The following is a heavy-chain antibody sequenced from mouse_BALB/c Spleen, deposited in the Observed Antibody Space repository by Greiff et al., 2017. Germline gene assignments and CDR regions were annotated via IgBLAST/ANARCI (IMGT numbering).Heavy chain of an antibody. D-gene: IGHD2-4*01. CDR1: GYTFTDYN. CDR3: ARDDYDGRAMDY. V-gene: IGHV1-18*01. Sequence: EVQLQQSGAELVKPGASVKIPCKASGYTFTDYNMDWVKQSHGKSLEWIGDINPNNGGTIYNQKFKGKATLTVDKSSSTAYMELRSLTSEDTAVYYCARDDYDGRAMDYWGQGTSVTVSS. CDR2: INPNNGGT. J-gene: IGHJ4*01.